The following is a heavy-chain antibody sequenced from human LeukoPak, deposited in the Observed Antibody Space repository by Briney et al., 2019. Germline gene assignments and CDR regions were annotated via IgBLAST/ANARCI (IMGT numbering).Heavy chain of an antibody. CDR2: ISSSSNYI. J-gene: IGHJ4*02. D-gene: IGHD3-10*01. CDR3: ARDESLVRGAAFDY. CDR1: GFTFSGYS. V-gene: IGHV3-21*01. Sequence: KTGGSLRRSCAASGFTFSGYSMNWVRQAPGKGLEWVSYISSSSNYINYADSVKGRFTISRDNAKNSLYLQMNSLRAEDTAVYYCARDESLVRGAAFDYWGQGTLVTVSS.